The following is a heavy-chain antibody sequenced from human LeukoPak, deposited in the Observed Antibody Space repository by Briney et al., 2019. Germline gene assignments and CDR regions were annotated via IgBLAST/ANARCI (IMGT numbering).Heavy chain of an antibody. J-gene: IGHJ5*02. CDR1: GFTFTSAW. CDR3: AAWFGESVP. D-gene: IGHD3-10*01. CDR2: MNEDGSGR. V-gene: IGHV3-7*01. Sequence: GGSLRLSRAASGFTFTSAWMTWLRQTPEKGLEYVAHMNEDGSGRFYVDSAKGRFTISRDDAQNSVYLQMNSLRVEDTAVYYCAAWFGESVPWGQGTLVTVSS.